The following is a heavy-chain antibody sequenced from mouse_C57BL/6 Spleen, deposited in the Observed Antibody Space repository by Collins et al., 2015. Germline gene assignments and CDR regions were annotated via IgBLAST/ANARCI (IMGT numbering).Heavy chain of an antibody. J-gene: IGHJ3*01. Sequence: DVQLQESGPGLVKPSQSLSLTCTVTGYSITSDYAWNWIRQFPGNKLEWVGYISYSGSTSYNPSLKSRISITRDTSKNQFFLQLNSVTTEDTATYYCAREEYGNYAWFAYWGQGTLVTVSA. CDR3: AREEYGNYAWFAY. D-gene: IGHD2-10*02. V-gene: IGHV3-2*02. CDR2: ISYSGST. CDR1: GYSITSDYA.